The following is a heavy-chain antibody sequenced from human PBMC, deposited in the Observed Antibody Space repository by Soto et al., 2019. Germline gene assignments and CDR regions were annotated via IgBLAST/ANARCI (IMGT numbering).Heavy chain of an antibody. CDR2: IRSKANKYAT. Sequence: EVQLVESGGGLVQPGGSLKLSCAASGFSFSDSTMYWVLQASGKGLEWVGRIRSKANKYATVYGASVKGRFIISRDDSKNRTYLPMNSLNIEDTAVYYCTRQGSPSYNGMDVWGQGTTVTVSS. J-gene: IGHJ6*02. CDR1: GFSFSDST. D-gene: IGHD6-13*01. CDR3: TRQGSPSYNGMDV. V-gene: IGHV3-73*02.